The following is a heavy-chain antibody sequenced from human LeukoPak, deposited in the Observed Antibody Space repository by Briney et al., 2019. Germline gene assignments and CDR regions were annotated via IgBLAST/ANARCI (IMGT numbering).Heavy chain of an antibody. CDR3: ARFARPDTAMDPLYYYYYGMDV. Sequence: ASVKVSCKASGYTFTGYYMHWVRQAPGQGLEWMGWINPNSGGTNYAQKLQGRVTMTTDTSTSTAYMELRSLRSDDTAVYYCARFARPDTAMDPLYYYYYGMDVWGQGTTITVSS. CDR1: GYTFTGYY. CDR2: INPNSGGT. V-gene: IGHV1-2*02. D-gene: IGHD5-18*01. J-gene: IGHJ6*02.